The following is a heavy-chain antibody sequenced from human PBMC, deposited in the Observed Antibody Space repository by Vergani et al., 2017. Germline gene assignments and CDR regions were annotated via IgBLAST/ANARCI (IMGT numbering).Heavy chain of an antibody. J-gene: IGHJ4*02. CDR1: GGSFSGYY. V-gene: IGHV4-34*01. CDR3: ARVRRFPLCFDY. D-gene: IGHD3-3*01. Sequence: QVQLQQWGAGLLKPSETLSLTCAVYGGSFSGYYWSWIRQPPGKGLEWIGEINHSGSTNYNPSLKSRVTISVDTSKNPFSLKLSSVTAADTAVYYCARVRRFPLCFDYWGQGTLVTGSS. CDR2: INHSGST.